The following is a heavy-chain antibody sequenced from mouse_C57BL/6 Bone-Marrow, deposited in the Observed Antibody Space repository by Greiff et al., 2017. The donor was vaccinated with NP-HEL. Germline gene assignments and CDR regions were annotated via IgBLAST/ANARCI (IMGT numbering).Heavy chain of an antibody. J-gene: IGHJ1*03. Sequence: VQLQQPGAELVMPGASVKLSCKASGYTFTSYWMHWVKQRPGQGLEWIGEIDPSDSYTNYNQQFKGKSTLTVDKSYSTAYMQLSSLTSDDSAVYYCAREGLYYGSSYEYFDVWGTGTTVTVSS. CDR2: IDPSDSYT. CDR3: AREGLYYGSSYEYFDV. CDR1: GYTFTSYW. V-gene: IGHV1-69*01. D-gene: IGHD1-1*01.